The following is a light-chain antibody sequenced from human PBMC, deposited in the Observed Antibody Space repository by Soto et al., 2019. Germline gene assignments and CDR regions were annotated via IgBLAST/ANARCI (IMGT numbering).Light chain of an antibody. CDR2: NVD. CDR1: SSDVGGHNY. J-gene: IGLJ2*01. CDR3: SSYADSSTVV. Sequence: QSALTQVASVSASPGQSITISCTGTSSDVGGHNYVSWYQQHPGNAPKLMIYNVDYRPSGVSNRFSGSKSGNTASRTISGLQADDEAYYYCSSYADSSTVVFGGGTKVTVL. V-gene: IGLV2-14*03.